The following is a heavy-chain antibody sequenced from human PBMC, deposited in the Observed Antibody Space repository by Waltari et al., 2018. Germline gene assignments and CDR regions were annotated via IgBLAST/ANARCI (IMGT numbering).Heavy chain of an antibody. Sequence: EVQLVESGAGSIKPGGSLRLSCAAHGFTVRRNYKSWVRQAPGKGLEWVSVIYSGGSTYYADSVKGRFTISRDNSTITLYLQMNSLRAEDTAVYYCARGRLAFDYWGQGTLVTVSS. CDR3: ARGRLAFDY. V-gene: IGHV3-53*01. J-gene: IGHJ4*02. CDR2: IYSGGST. CDR1: GFTVRRNY.